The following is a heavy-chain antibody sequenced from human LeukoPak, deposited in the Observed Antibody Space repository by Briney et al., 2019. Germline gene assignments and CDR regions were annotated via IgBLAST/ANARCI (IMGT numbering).Heavy chain of an antibody. CDR3: ARSPADYDSSGY. CDR1: GFTFSDCY. D-gene: IGHD3-22*01. J-gene: IGHJ4*02. CDR2: ISSSGSTI. V-gene: IGHV3-11*04. Sequence: GGSLRLSCAASGFTFSDCYMSWIRQAPGKGLEWVSYISSSGSTIYYADSVKGRFTISRDNAKNSLYLQMNSLRAEDAAVYYCARSPADYDSSGYWGQGTLVTVSS.